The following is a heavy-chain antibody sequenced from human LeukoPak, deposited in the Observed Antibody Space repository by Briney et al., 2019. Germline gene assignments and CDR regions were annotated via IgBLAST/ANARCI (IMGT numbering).Heavy chain of an antibody. D-gene: IGHD6-6*01. Sequence: SGPAPGETTQNPPPTRTFSGVSLRTSGMCVSLIPHPPREGLGWVARVDWDDDTYYSTSLKTRLTISKDTSKNQVVLTMINMDLVDTATYYCARTSYSSSSVFFDYWGQGTLVTVSS. CDR2: VDWDDDT. CDR1: GVSLRTSGMC. J-gene: IGHJ4*02. V-gene: IGHV2-70*11. CDR3: ARTSYSSSSVFFDY.